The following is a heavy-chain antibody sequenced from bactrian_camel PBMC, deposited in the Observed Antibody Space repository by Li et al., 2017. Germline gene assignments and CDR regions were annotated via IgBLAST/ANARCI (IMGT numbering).Heavy chain of an antibody. Sequence: HVQLVESGGGLVQPGGSLRLSCAASGFTFSSYWMYWVRQAPGQGLEWVSHMNSVDGSTHYANSVKGRFAISRNGAKNTLFLQLNSLKTEDTAMYFCAARIVGGPSVSPDFGYWGQGTQVTVS. CDR2: MNSVDGST. J-gene: IGHJ6*01. CDR1: GFTFSSYW. CDR3: AARIVGGPSVSPDFGY. V-gene: IGHV3S1*01.